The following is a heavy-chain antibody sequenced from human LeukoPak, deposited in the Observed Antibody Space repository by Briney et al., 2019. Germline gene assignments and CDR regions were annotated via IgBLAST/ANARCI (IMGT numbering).Heavy chain of an antibody. V-gene: IGHV1-18*01. J-gene: IGHJ4*02. D-gene: IGHD1-26*01. Sequence: ASVRVSCKASGYNFRNYGITWVRQAPGQELEWMGWISAYNGNTQFGQNFQGRVTMTTDTSTNTAYMELRSLTSDDTAVHYCARWTRTGATGALDYCGQGALVTVSS. CDR2: ISAYNGNT. CDR1: GYNFRNYG. CDR3: ARWTRTGATGALDY.